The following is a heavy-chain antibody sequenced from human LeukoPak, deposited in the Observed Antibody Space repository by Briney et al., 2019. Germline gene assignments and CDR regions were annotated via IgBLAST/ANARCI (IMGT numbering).Heavy chain of an antibody. CDR2: IDPSDSYT. CDR1: GYSFTSYW. CDR3: ARRSTYYYGSGKAGPHYYYGMDV. D-gene: IGHD3-10*01. Sequence: GESLKISCKGSGYSFTSYWISWVRQMPGKGLEWMGRIDPSDSYTNYSPSFQGHVTISADKSISTAYLQWSSLKASDTAMYYCARRSTYYYGSGKAGPHYYYGMDVWGQGTTVTVSS. J-gene: IGHJ6*02. V-gene: IGHV5-10-1*01.